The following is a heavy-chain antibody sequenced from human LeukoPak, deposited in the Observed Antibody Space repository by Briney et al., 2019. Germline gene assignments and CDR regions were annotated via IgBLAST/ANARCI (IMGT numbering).Heavy chain of an antibody. J-gene: IGHJ4*02. CDR1: GYTFTGYY. V-gene: IGHV1-2*04. D-gene: IGHD4-11*01. CDR2: INPNSGGT. Sequence: GASVKVSCKASGYTFTGYYMHWVRQAPGQGLEWMGWINPNSGGTNYAQKFQGWVTMTRDTSISTAYMELSRLRSDDTAVYYCARALTTRKTKSLELDYWGQGTLVTVSS. CDR3: ARALTTRKTKSLELDY.